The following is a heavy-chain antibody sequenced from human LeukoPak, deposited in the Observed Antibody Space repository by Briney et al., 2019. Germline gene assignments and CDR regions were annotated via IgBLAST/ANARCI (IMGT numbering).Heavy chain of an antibody. CDR1: GFTFSSYG. D-gene: IGHD2-2*01. J-gene: IGHJ4*02. V-gene: IGHV3-30*18. CDR2: ISYDGSNK. Sequence: GGSLRLSCAASGFTFSSYGMHWVRQAPGKGLEWVAVISYDGSNKYYADSVKGRLTISRDNSKNTLYLQMNSLRAEDTAVYYCAKLVVPAEYYFDYWGQGTLVTVSS. CDR3: AKLVVPAEYYFDY.